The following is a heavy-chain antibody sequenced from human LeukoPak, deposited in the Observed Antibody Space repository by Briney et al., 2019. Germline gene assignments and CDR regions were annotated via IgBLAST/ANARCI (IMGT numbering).Heavy chain of an antibody. D-gene: IGHD2/OR15-2a*01. J-gene: IGHJ5*02. Sequence: GASVKVSCKASGYTFTSYGISWVRQAPGQGLEWMGWISAYNGNTNYAQKLQGRVTMTTDTSTSTAYMELRSLRSDDTAVYYCARDFYGLPNNWFDPWGQGTLVTVSS. CDR2: ISAYNGNT. CDR1: GYTFTSYG. V-gene: IGHV1-18*01. CDR3: ARDFYGLPNNWFDP.